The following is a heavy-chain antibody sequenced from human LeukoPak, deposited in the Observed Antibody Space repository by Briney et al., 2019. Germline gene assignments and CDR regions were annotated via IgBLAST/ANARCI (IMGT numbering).Heavy chain of an antibody. CDR2: FDPANGEP. CDR1: GNTLTELP. V-gene: IGHV1-24*01. Sequence: ASVKVSCKVPGNTLTELPMQWVRQAPGKGLECMGGFDPANGEPIYAQKFQGRITMTKDTSTETSYMELSRLRSDDTAVYFCAPILGVAGFDSWGQGTLVTVSS. D-gene: IGHD6-19*01. CDR3: APILGVAGFDS. J-gene: IGHJ4*02.